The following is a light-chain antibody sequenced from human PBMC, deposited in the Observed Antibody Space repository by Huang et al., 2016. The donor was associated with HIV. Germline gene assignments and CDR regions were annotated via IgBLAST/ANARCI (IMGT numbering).Light chain of an antibody. CDR3: QQSFSVPRT. CDR2: TVS. J-gene: IGKJ1*01. CDR1: QNITKS. Sequence: DIQMTQSPPSLSASVGDRVTFTCRADQNITKSLNWYQQKPGKAPKLLIYTVSTFESGVPSRFSGSGSGSRFTLNIGNLQPEDFATSYCQQSFSVPRTFGRGTTLEI. V-gene: IGKV1-39*01.